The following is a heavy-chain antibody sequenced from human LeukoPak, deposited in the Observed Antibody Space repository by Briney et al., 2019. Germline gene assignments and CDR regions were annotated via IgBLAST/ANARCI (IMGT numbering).Heavy chain of an antibody. CDR1: GFTFSTYG. D-gene: IGHD3-10*01. Sequence: GRSLTLSCAASGFTFSTYGMHWVRQAPAQGLQWLAVIWYDGSNKSYADSVKDRFTIYRDNSKNTLYLQMNSLRAEDTAVYYCAKEKERSYFYGSGGENWGQGTLVTVSS. CDR2: IWYDGSNK. V-gene: IGHV3-33*06. CDR3: AKEKERSYFYGSGGEN. J-gene: IGHJ4*02.